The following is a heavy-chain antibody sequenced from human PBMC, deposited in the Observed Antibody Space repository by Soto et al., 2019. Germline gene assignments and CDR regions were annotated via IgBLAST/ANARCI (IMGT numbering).Heavy chain of an antibody. V-gene: IGHV1-2*04. J-gene: IGHJ6*02. CDR1: GYTFTGYY. CDR3: ARERIVVVPAAHSKEYGMDV. CDR2: INPNSGGT. D-gene: IGHD2-2*01. Sequence: ASVKVSCKASGYTFTGYYMHWVRQAPGQGLEWMGWINPNSGGTNYAQKFRGWVTITRDTSISTAYMELSRLRSDDTAVYYCARERIVVVPAAHSKEYGMDVWGQGTTVTVSS.